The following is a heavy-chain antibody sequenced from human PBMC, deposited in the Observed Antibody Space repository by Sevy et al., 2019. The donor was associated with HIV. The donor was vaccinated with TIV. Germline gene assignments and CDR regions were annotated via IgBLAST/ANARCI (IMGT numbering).Heavy chain of an antibody. V-gene: IGHV3-23*01. CDR1: GXTFSSSA. J-gene: IGHJ5*02. Sequence: GGSLRLSCAASGXTFSSSAMTWVRQAPGKGLEWVSAITSNGGSTFYADSVKGRFTISRDISQNTLFLQMNSLRAEDTAVYYCAKCLTPVTNQWXXDXXXQGTLVTVSS. CDR2: ITSNGGST. CDR3: AKCLTPVTNQWXXDX. D-gene: IGHD4-17*01.